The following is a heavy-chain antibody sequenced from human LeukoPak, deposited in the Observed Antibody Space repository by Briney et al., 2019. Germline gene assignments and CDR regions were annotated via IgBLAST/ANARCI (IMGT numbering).Heavy chain of an antibody. V-gene: IGHV4-59*12. CDR2: IYYSGST. Sequence: SETLSLTCTVSGGSISSYYWSWIRQPPGKGLEWIGYIYYSGSTNYNPSLKSRVPISVDTSKNQFSLKLSSVTAADTAVYYCAREPIVVVPAAIDYWGQGTLVTVSS. CDR3: AREPIVVVPAAIDY. J-gene: IGHJ4*02. CDR1: GGSISSYY. D-gene: IGHD2-2*01.